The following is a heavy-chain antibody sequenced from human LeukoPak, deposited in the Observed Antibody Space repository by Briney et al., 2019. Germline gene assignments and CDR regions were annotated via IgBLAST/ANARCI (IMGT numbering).Heavy chain of an antibody. V-gene: IGHV4-34*01. Sequence: SETLSLTCAAYGGSFSGYYWSWIRQPPGKGLEWIGEINHSGSTNYNPSLKSRVTISVDTSKNQFSLKLSSVTAADTAVYYCARLGRITMIVVVTNYYYYYMDVWGKGTTVTVSS. CDR3: ARLGRITMIVVVTNYYYYYMDV. CDR1: GGSFSGYY. D-gene: IGHD3-22*01. CDR2: INHSGST. J-gene: IGHJ6*03.